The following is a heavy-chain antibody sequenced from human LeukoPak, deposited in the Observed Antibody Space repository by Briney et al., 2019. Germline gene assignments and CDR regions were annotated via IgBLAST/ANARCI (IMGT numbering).Heavy chain of an antibody. D-gene: IGHD3-10*01. Sequence: GGSLRLSCAASGFTFSSYAMSWDRQAPGKGLEWVSALTASGGSTYYADSVKGRFTISRDNSKNMLYLQVNSLRAEDTAVYYCAKEIWGVPLTLDYWGQGILVTVSS. V-gene: IGHV3-23*01. CDR2: LTASGGST. J-gene: IGHJ4*02. CDR1: GFTFSSYA. CDR3: AKEIWGVPLTLDY.